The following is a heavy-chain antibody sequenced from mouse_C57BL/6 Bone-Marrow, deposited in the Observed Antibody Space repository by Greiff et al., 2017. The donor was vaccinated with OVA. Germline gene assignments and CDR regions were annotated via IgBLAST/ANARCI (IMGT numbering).Heavy chain of an antibody. CDR1: GYTFTSYW. CDR3: KLTGTGNYAMDY. V-gene: IGHV1-53*01. CDR2: INPSNGGT. Sequence: QVQLQQPGTELVKPGASVKLSCKASGYTFTSYWMHWVKQRPGQGLEWIGNINPSNGGTNYNQKFKGKAILTADKSSSTAYMELRSLTSEDSAVYYCKLTGTGNYAMDYWGQGTSVTVSS. D-gene: IGHD4-1*01. J-gene: IGHJ4*01.